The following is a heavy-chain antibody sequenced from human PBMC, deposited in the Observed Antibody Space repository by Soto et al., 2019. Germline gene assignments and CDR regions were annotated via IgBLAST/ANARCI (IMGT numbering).Heavy chain of an antibody. J-gene: IGHJ4*02. CDR1: RFTFSTSW. Sequence: EVHLVESGGGLVQLGGSLTHCCAASRFTFSTSWMNWVRQAPGKGLECVANIKGDGSESYYVDSVKGRFTISRDNAKNSLYLQMNSLRAEDTAVYYCAAGFPPDFWGQGTLVTVSS. V-gene: IGHV3-7*01. CDR2: IKGDGSES. CDR3: AAGFPPDF. D-gene: IGHD3-10*01.